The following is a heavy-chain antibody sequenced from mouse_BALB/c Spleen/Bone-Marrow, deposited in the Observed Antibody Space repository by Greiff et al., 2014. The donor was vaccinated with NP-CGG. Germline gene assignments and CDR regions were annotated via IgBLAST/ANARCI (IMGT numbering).Heavy chain of an antibody. Sequence: DVQLVESGGGLVKPGGSLKLSCAASEFTFSDYYMYWVRQTPEKRLEWVATISDGGGYTYYPDSVWGRFTISRDNAKNNLYLQMSSLKSEDTAMYYCARSGERYGAMDYWGQGTSVTVFS. V-gene: IGHV5-4*02. CDR2: ISDGGGYT. D-gene: IGHD2-10*02. CDR1: EFTFSDYY. J-gene: IGHJ4*01. CDR3: ARSGERYGAMDY.